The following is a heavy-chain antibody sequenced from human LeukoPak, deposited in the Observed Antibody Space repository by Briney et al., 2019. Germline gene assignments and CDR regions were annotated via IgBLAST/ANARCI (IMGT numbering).Heavy chain of an antibody. CDR1: GGTFSSYA. D-gene: IGHD3-10*01. Sequence: GASVKVSCKASGGTFSSYAISWVRQAPGQGLEWMGGIIPIFGTANYAQKFQGRVTITADESTSTAYMELSSLRSEDTAVYYCARGSDYYGLGDQGRWFDPWGQGTLVTVSS. CDR3: ARGSDYYGLGDQGRWFDP. CDR2: IIPIFGTA. J-gene: IGHJ5*02. V-gene: IGHV1-69*13.